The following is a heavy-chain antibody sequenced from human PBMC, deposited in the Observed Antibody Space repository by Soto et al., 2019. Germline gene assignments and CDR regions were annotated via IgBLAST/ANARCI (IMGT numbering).Heavy chain of an antibody. CDR3: ARSPDTYSCSSLSLMGNNYFCTDV. CDR1: GYSFTSYW. Sequence: PGESMKISCKGSGYSFTSYWISWVRQMPGKGLEWMGRIDPSDSYTNYSPSFQGHVTISADKSISTAYLQWSSLKASDTAMYYCARSPDTYSCSSLSLMGNNYFCTDVLRQGITV. V-gene: IGHV5-10-1*01. D-gene: IGHD6-6*01. CDR2: IDPSDSYT. J-gene: IGHJ6*02.